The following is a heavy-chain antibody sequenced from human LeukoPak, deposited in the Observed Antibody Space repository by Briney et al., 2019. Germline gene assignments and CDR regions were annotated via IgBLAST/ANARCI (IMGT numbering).Heavy chain of an antibody. Sequence: SVKVSCKASGGTFSSYAISWVRQAPGQGLEWMGRIIPIFGIANYAQKFQGRVTITADKSTSTAYMELSSLRSEDTAVYYCAREAGGDYYDSSGYYYEWGQGTLVTVSS. V-gene: IGHV1-69*04. D-gene: IGHD3-22*01. CDR1: GGTFSSYA. J-gene: IGHJ4*02. CDR2: IIPIFGIA. CDR3: AREAGGDYYDSSGYYYE.